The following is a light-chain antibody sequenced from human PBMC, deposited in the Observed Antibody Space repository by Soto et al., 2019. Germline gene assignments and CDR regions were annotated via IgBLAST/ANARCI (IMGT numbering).Light chain of an antibody. V-gene: IGKV3-11*01. CDR2: DAS. CDR3: QQRSNWPPT. Sequence: EIVLTQSPATLSLSPGERATLSCRASQSVSSYLAWYQQKPAQAPRLLIYDASNRATGIPARFSGSGSGTDFTLTIGSLETEDFEVYYCQQRSNWPPTFGQGTRLEIK. J-gene: IGKJ5*01. CDR1: QSVSSY.